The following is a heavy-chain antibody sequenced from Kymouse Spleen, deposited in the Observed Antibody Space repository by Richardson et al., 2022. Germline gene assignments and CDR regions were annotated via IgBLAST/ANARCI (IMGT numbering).Heavy chain of an antibody. CDR2: IYYSGST. J-gene: IGHJ6*02. V-gene: IGHV4-31*03. Sequence: QVQLQESGPGLVKPSQTLSLTCTVSGGSISSGGYYWSWIRQHPGKGLEWIGYIYYSGSTYYNPSLKSRVTISVDTSKNQFSLKLSSVTAADTAVYYCARKGK*LELLTTTTTVWTSGAKGPRSPSPQ. CDR3: ARKGK*LELLTTTTTVWTS. D-gene: IGHD1-7*01. CDR1: GGSISSGGYY.